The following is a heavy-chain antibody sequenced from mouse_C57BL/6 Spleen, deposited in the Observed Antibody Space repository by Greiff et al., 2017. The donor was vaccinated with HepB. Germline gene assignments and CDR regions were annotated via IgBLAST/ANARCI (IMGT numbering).Heavy chain of an antibody. D-gene: IGHD1-1*01. J-gene: IGHJ3*01. CDR3: SRPNYYGSSYERFAY. CDR2: INPNNGGT. V-gene: IGHV1-26*01. CDR1: GYTFTDYY. Sequence: EVQLQQSGPELVKPGASVKISCKASGYTFTDYYMNWVKQSHGKSLEWIGDINPNNGGTSYNQKFKGKATLTVDKSSSTAYMELRSLTSEDSAVYYCSRPNYYGSSYERFAYWGQGTLVTVSA.